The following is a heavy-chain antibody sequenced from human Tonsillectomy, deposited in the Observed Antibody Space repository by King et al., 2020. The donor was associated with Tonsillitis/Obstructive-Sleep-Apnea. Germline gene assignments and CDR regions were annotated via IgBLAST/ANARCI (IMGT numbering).Heavy chain of an antibody. CDR1: GFNFSGYT. D-gene: IGHD3-10*01. Sequence: VQLVESGGGVVQPGRSLRLSCAASGFNFSGYTIHWVRQAPGKGLEWVAVIWYDGSKKYYAESVKGRFTMSRDNSKNTLYLQMNSLRHDDTAVYFCARDDVYYSGSRRNYSYCMDVWGQGTTVTVSS. CDR2: IWYDGSKK. V-gene: IGHV3-30*04. J-gene: IGHJ6*02. CDR3: ARDDVYYSGSRRNYSYCMDV.